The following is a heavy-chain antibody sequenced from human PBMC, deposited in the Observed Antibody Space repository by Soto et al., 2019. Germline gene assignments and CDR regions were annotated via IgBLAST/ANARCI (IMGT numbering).Heavy chain of an antibody. Sequence: GGSLRLSCAAFGFKISSSSMNWVRQAPGRGLEWVAYISDNGSNTLYADSVKGRFTVSRDTAKNSLYLQMSGRRDEDRAVYYRARYYYDSSGYDGRDVWGEGTTVTVS. J-gene: IGHJ6*02. CDR3: ARYYYDSSGYDGRDV. V-gene: IGHV3-48*02. CDR1: GFKISSSS. CDR2: ISDNGSNT. D-gene: IGHD3-22*01.